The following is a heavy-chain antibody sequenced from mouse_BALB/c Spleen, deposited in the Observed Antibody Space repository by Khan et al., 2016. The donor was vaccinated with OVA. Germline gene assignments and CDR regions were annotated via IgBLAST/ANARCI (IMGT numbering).Heavy chain of an antibody. CDR1: GYSFTNYV. J-gene: IGHJ2*01. CDR2: INTYIGEP. CDR3: ARGNRDFDY. V-gene: IGHV9-3-1*01. D-gene: IGHD2-1*01. Sequence: QIQLVQSGPELKKPGETVKISCKASGYSFTNYVMNWVKQAPGKGLKWMGWINTYIGEPTYSDDFKGRFAFSLETSASTAYLQINNLNNEDTATYFCARGNRDFDYWGQGTTLTVSS.